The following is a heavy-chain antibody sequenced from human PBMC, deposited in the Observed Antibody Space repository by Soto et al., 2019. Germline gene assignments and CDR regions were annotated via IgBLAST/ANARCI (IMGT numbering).Heavy chain of an antibody. J-gene: IGHJ4*02. Sequence: XLRLCGVASGFXCRRYGVNWVRHAPGKGLECVAVISYEGYNKVYAESVKGRFTISIDNSNNTLYLEMNSLRPEDTAVYYCEKYQMATIRYLLGDYFDYWGQGTPGTVSS. D-gene: IGHD5-12*01. CDR2: ISYEGYNK. CDR3: EKYQMATIRYLLGDYFDY. V-gene: IGHV3-30*18. CDR1: GFXCRRYG.